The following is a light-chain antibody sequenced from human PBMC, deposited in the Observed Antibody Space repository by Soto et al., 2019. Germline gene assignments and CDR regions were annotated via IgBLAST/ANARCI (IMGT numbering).Light chain of an antibody. CDR3: QQYNNRRSWT. V-gene: IGKV3-15*01. J-gene: IGKJ1*01. Sequence: EIVFTQSPATLSVSPGERGTLSCRASQSISSNLAWYQQKPGQAPRLLIYCASTRANGIPARFSGSGSGTEFTLTISSLQSEDFAVYYCQQYNNRRSWTFGQGTKVDIK. CDR1: QSISSN. CDR2: CAS.